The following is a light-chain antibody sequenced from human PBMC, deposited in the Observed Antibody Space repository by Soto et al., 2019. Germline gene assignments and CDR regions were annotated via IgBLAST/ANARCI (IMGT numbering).Light chain of an antibody. J-gene: IGKJ1*01. Sequence: DIQRTPSHSTLSASVGDRFTITCRASQSISSWLAWYQQKPGKAPKLLIYDASSLESGVPSRFSGSGSGTEFTLTISSLQPDDFATYYCQHYNSYSEACGQGTKGDIK. V-gene: IGKV1-5*01. CDR1: QSISSW. CDR2: DAS. CDR3: QHYNSYSEA.